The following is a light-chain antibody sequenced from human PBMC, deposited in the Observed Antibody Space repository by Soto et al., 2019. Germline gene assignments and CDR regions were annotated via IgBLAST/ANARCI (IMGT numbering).Light chain of an antibody. CDR2: AAS. Sequence: DIQLSHHPFSVSASVGDRVTMASRASQGISSWLAWYQQKPGKPPKLLIYAASTLQSGVPSRFSGSGSATYFTLTISRLEPEDSAVYYRQQYGTLITFGQGTRLEIK. V-gene: IGKV1-12*01. CDR1: QGISSW. CDR3: QQYGTLIT. J-gene: IGKJ5*01.